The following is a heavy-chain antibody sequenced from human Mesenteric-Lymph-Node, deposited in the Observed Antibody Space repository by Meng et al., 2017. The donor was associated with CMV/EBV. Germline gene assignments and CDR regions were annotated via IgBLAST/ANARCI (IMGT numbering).Heavy chain of an antibody. CDR3: ARERMATVTDYYYYGMDV. D-gene: IGHD4-11*01. J-gene: IGHJ6*02. CDR2: IYSNGGT. Sequence: GESLKISCAASGFTVSSNYMSWVRQAPGKGLEWVSIIYSNGGTYYADSVMGRFTISRDNSKNTLFLQMNSLRPEDTAVYYCARERMATVTDYYYYGMDVWGQGTTVTVSS. CDR1: GFTVSSNY. V-gene: IGHV3-66*03.